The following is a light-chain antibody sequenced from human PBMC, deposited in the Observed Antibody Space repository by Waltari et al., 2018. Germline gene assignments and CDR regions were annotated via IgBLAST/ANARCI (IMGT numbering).Light chain of an antibody. CDR3: CSYAATWV. CDR1: GSDVGDYNY. Sequence: QSALTQPRSVSGSPGQSVTISCTGTGSDVGDYNYVSWYQQHPGNAPKLVIYDVTQRPSGVPDRFSGSRSGNSASLTISGLQAEDEADYYCCSYAATWVFGGGTKLTVL. CDR2: DVT. V-gene: IGLV2-11*01. J-gene: IGLJ3*02.